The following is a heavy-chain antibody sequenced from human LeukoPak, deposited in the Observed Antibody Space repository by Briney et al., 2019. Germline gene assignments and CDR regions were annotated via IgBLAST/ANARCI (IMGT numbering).Heavy chain of an antibody. CDR1: GFTFSSYS. D-gene: IGHD6-19*01. CDR3: ARSLHESIAVADVFDY. J-gene: IGHJ4*02. Sequence: GGSLRLSCAASGFTFSSYSMNWVRQAPGKGLEWVSYISSSSSTIYYADSVKGRFTISRDNAKNSLYLQMNSLRAEDTAVYYCARSLHESIAVADVFDYWGQGTLVTVSS. CDR2: ISSSSSTI. V-gene: IGHV3-48*01.